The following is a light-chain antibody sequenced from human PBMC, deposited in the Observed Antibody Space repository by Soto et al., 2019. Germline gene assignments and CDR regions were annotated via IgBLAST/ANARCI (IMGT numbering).Light chain of an antibody. CDR2: LNSDGSH. J-gene: IGLJ1*01. CDR3: QTWGTGIRV. Sequence: QLVLTQSPSASASLGASVKLTCTLSSGHSNYAIAWHQQQPEKGPRYLMKLNSDGSHRKGDGIPDRFSGSSSGAERYLTISSLQSEDEADYYCQTWGTGIRVFGTGTKLPVL. V-gene: IGLV4-69*01. CDR1: SGHSNYA.